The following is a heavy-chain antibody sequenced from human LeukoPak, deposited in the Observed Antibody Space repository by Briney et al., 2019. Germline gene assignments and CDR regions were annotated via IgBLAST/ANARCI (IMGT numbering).Heavy chain of an antibody. Sequence: PSETLSLTRTVSGDSISSYYWSWIRQPPGKGLEWIGYVYDTGSTNYNPSLKSRVTISVDSSKNQFSLSLNSVTAADTAVYYCARLSGVTTMPRFYYCFDFWGQGVLVTVSS. CDR2: VYDTGST. D-gene: IGHD3-3*01. CDR3: ARLSGVTTMPRFYYCFDF. CDR1: GDSISSYY. J-gene: IGHJ4*02. V-gene: IGHV4-59*01.